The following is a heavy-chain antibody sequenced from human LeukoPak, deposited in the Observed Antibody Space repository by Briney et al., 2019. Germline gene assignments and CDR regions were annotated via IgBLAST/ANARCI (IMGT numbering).Heavy chain of an antibody. J-gene: IGHJ4*02. CDR3: ARQNVLLWFGEG. CDR1: GDSISSSSYY. Sequence: SETLSLPCTVSGDSISSSSYYWGWIRQPPGKRLEWIGSIYYSGSTYYHPSLQGRVTISVDPSKNEFPLKLSYVTADDTAVYYCARQNVLLWFGEGWGQRTLVTVLS. D-gene: IGHD3-10*01. CDR2: IYYSGST. V-gene: IGHV4-39*01.